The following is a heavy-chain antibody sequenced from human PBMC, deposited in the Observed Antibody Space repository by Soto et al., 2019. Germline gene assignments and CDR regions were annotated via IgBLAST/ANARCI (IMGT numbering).Heavy chain of an antibody. CDR3: ARVCGAGNCYFDY. CDR1: GFTFSSYW. D-gene: IGHD2-15*01. CDR2: INSDGSST. V-gene: IGHV3-74*01. Sequence: EVHLVESGGGLVQPGGSLRLSCAASGFTFSSYWMHWVRQAPGKGLVWVSRINSDGSSTTYADSVKGRFTISRDNAKNTLYLQMNSLRAEDSAVYYCARVCGAGNCYFDYWGQGTLVTVSS. J-gene: IGHJ4*02.